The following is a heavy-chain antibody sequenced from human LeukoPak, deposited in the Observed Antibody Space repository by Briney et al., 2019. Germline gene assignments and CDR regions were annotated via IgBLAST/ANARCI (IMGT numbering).Heavy chain of an antibody. V-gene: IGHV3-21*01. J-gene: IGHJ6*02. D-gene: IGHD3-10*01. CDR2: ISSSSSYI. CDR3: ARDYYGSGAFKEDGMDV. CDR1: GFTFSSYS. Sequence: GGSLRLSCAASGFTFSSYSMNWVRQAPGKGLEWVSSISSSSSYIYYADSVKGRFTISRDNAKNSLYLQMNSLRAEDTAVYYCARDYYGSGAFKEDGMDVWGQGTTVTVSS.